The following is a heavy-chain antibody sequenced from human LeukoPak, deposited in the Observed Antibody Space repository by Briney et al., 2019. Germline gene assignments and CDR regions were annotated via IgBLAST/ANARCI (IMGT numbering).Heavy chain of an antibody. J-gene: IGHJ4*02. V-gene: IGHV4-59*01. CDR2: IYYSGST. D-gene: IGHD1-26*01. CDR1: GGSISSYY. CDR3: ARDGGGSYFLVY. Sequence: SETLSLTCTVSGGSISSYYWSWIRQPPGKGLEWIGYIYYSGSTNYNPSLKSRVTISVDTSKNQFSLKLSSVTAADTAVYYCARDGGGSYFLVYWGQGTLVTVSS.